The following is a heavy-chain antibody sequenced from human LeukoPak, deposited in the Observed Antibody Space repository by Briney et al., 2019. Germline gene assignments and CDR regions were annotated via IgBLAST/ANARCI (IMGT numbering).Heavy chain of an antibody. CDR1: GFTFSSYW. CDR3: ARAPSEIGGYYPEYFRH. Sequence: TGGSLRPSCAASGFTFSSYWMHWVRQAPGKGLVWVSRIKGDGNTNYADSVKGRFTISRDNAKNTVSLQMNSLRAEDTGVYYCARAPSEIGGYYPEYFRHWGQGTLVTVSS. CDR2: IKGDGNT. V-gene: IGHV3-74*01. D-gene: IGHD3-22*01. J-gene: IGHJ1*01.